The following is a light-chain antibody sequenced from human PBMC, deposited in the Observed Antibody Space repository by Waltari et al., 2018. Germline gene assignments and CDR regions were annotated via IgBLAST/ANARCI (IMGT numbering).Light chain of an antibody. Sequence: QTVVTQEPAFSVSPGGTITLTCALTSGSVSTSDYPSWYQQTPGKAPRTLISSTNILSSGVPDHFSGSISGNKAALTITGAQADDESDYYCVLYGGNGIWVFGGGTRLTVL. CDR2: STN. J-gene: IGLJ3*02. CDR1: SGSVSTSDY. CDR3: VLYGGNGIWV. V-gene: IGLV8-61*01.